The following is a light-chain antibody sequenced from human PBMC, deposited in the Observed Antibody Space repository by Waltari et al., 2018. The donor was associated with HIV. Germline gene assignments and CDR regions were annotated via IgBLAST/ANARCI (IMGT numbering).Light chain of an antibody. CDR3: CSYAGGYTLV. Sequence: QSALTQPRSVSGSPGQSVTISCTGTSSDVGGYNYVSWYQQLPGKAPKLMIYDVTKRPSGVPDRFSGSKSGNTASLTISGLQAEDEADYFCCSYAGGYTLVFGGGTKLTVL. V-gene: IGLV2-11*01. CDR1: SSDVGGYNY. CDR2: DVT. J-gene: IGLJ3*02.